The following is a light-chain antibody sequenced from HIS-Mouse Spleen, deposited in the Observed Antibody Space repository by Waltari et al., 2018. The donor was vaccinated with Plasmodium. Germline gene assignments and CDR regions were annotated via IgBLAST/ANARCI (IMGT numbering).Light chain of an antibody. CDR2: QDS. J-gene: IGLJ2*01. V-gene: IGLV3-1*01. Sequence: SYELTQPPSVSVSPGQTASITCSGAQLGYKYPCWYQQKPGQSPVLVIYQDSKRPSGIPERFSGSNSGNTATLTISGTQAMDEADYYCQAWDSSTVVFGGGTKLTVL. CDR1: QLGYKY. CDR3: QAWDSSTVV.